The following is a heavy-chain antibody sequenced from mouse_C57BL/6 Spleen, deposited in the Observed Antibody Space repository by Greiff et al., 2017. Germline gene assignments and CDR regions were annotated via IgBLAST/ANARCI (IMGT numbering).Heavy chain of an antibody. D-gene: IGHD2-5*01. CDR1: GYTFTSYW. CDR2: IDPSDSET. Sequence: QVQLQQSGAELVRPGSSVKLSCKASGYTFTSYWMHWVKQRPIQGLEWIGNIDPSDSETHYNQKFKDKATLTVDKSSSTAYMQLSSLTSEDSAVYYCARRDSNYNYWYFDVWGTGTTVTVSS. J-gene: IGHJ1*03. CDR3: ARRDSNYNYWYFDV. V-gene: IGHV1-52*01.